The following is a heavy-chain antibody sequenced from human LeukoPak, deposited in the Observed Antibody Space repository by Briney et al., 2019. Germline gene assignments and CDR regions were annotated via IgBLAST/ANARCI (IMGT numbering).Heavy chain of an antibody. CDR3: ARTRATVTRLGWFDP. V-gene: IGHV3-48*01. J-gene: IGHJ5*02. CDR2: ISAASWGI. CDR1: GFTFSTYS. Sequence: GGSLRLSCAASGFTFSTYSMTWVRQAPGKGLEWISHISAASWGIKYADSVKGRFTTSRDNAKNSVFLQMSSLRPEDTAVYYCARTRATVTRLGWFDPWGQGTLVTVSS. D-gene: IGHD4-17*01.